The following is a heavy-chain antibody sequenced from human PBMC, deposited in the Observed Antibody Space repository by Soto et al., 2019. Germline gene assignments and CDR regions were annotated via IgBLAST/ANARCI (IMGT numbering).Heavy chain of an antibody. D-gene: IGHD3-9*01. CDR1: GGSFSGYY. Sequence: SETLSLTCAVYGGSFSGYYWSWIRQPPGKGLEWIGEINHSGSTNYNPSLKSRVTISVDTSKNQFSLKLSSVTAADTAVYYCARGIGAPLRYSDWYLPKGYFDYWGQGTLVTVSS. V-gene: IGHV4-34*01. J-gene: IGHJ4*02. CDR3: ARGIGAPLRYSDWYLPKGYFDY. CDR2: INHSGST.